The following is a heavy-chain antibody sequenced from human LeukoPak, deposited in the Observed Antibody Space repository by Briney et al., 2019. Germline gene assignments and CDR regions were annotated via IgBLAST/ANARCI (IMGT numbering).Heavy chain of an antibody. CDR2: ISYDGSNK. CDR1: GFTFSSYA. D-gene: IGHD5-18*01. Sequence: GGSLRLSCAASGFTFSSYAMHCVRQAPGKGLEWVAVISYDGSNKYYADSVKGRFTIYRDNSKNTLYLQMNSLRAEDTAVYYCARDRRRGYSYGTIFDYWGQGTLVTVSS. J-gene: IGHJ4*02. CDR3: ARDRRRGYSYGTIFDY. V-gene: IGHV3-30-3*01.